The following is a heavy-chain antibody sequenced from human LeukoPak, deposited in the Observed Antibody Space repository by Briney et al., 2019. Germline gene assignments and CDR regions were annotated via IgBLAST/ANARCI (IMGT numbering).Heavy chain of an antibody. Sequence: PGGSLRLSCAASGFTFDDYAMHWVRQAPGKGLEGVSGISWNSGSIGYADSVKGRFTISRDNAKNSLYLQMNSLRAEDTALYYCAKKDGSGSYYKSWGQGTLVTVSS. CDR2: ISWNSGSI. CDR1: GFTFDDYA. J-gene: IGHJ5*02. V-gene: IGHV3-9*01. D-gene: IGHD3-10*01. CDR3: AKKDGSGSYYKS.